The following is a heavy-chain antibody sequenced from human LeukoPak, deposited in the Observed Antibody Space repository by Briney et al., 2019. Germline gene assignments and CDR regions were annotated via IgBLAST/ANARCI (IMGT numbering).Heavy chain of an antibody. Sequence: ASVKVSCKASGYTFTSYAMHWVRQAPGQRLEWMGWINAGNGNTKYSQKFQGRVTITRDTSASTAYMELSSLRSEDTAVYYCASRGGYSSGWYSNDAFDIWGQGTMVTVSS. CDR1: GYTFTSYA. D-gene: IGHD6-19*01. J-gene: IGHJ3*02. CDR2: INAGNGNT. V-gene: IGHV1-3*01. CDR3: ASRGGYSSGWYSNDAFDI.